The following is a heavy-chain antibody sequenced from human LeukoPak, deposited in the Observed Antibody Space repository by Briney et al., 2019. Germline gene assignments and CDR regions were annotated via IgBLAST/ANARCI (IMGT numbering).Heavy chain of an antibody. CDR3: ARDPPAVLIDTYG. D-gene: IGHD2-8*01. Sequence: GGSLRLSCTAPGFIVTNNYINWVRQAPGKGLEWVSLVYSGGSTYYADSAKGRFTISRDNSKNMVYLQMNSLRAEDTAMYYCARDPPAVLIDTYGWGQGTLVTVSS. V-gene: IGHV3-66*01. J-gene: IGHJ4*02. CDR1: GFIVTNNY. CDR2: VYSGGST.